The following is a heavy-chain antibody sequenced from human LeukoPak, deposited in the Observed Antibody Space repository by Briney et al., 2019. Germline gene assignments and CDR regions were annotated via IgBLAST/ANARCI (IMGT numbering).Heavy chain of an antibody. CDR3: ARQTGTMIVVAFDI. V-gene: IGHV5-51*01. D-gene: IGHD3-22*01. CDR2: IYPGDSDT. J-gene: IGHJ3*02. CDR1: VYSFTSYW. Sequence: GESLKISCKGSVYSFTSYWIGWGLQMPGPSLESMGIIYPGDSDTRYSPSFQGQVTISADKSISTAYLQWSSLKASDTAMYYCARQTGTMIVVAFDIWGQGTMVTVSS.